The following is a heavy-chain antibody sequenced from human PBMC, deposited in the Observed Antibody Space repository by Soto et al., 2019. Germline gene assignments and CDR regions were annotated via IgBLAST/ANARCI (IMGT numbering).Heavy chain of an antibody. CDR1: GFTFNTYW. J-gene: IGHJ4*02. Sequence: EVQLVESGGGLVQPGGSLRLSCAASGFTFNTYWMQWVRQAPGKGLVWVSRIKSAGSYTNYADSVKGRFTISIDNAKNTLFLQMNSLGAEDTAVYYCATGGSGYFTYWGQGTLVTVSS. V-gene: IGHV3-74*01. D-gene: IGHD3-22*01. CDR3: ATGGSGYFTY. CDR2: IKSAGSYT.